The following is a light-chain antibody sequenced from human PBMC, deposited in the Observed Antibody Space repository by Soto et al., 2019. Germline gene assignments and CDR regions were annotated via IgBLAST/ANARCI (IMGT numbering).Light chain of an antibody. CDR1: SSDIGGYKY. Sequence: QSALTQPPSASGSPGQSVTISCTGTSSDIGGYKYVSWYQQYPGKAPKLMIYEVTKRPSGVPDRFSGSKSGTTASLTVSGLPAEDEADYYCSSYEGSNTLVFGGGTKLTVL. CDR3: SSYEGSNTLV. J-gene: IGLJ3*02. CDR2: EVT. V-gene: IGLV2-8*01.